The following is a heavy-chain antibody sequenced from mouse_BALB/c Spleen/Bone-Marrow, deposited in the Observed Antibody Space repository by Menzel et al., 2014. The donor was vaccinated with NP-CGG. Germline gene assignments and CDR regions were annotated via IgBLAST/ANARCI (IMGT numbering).Heavy chain of an antibody. J-gene: IGHJ4*01. CDR1: GYTFTSYY. D-gene: IGHD2-1*01. CDR2: IYPGNVNT. Sequence: VQLQQSGPELVKPGASVRISCKASGYTFTSYYIHWVKPRPGQGLEWIGWIYPGNVNTKYNEKFKGKATLTADKSSSTAYMHLSSLTSEDSAVYFCARWGNYGDYAMDYWGQGTSVTVSS. V-gene: IGHV1S56*01. CDR3: ARWGNYGDYAMDY.